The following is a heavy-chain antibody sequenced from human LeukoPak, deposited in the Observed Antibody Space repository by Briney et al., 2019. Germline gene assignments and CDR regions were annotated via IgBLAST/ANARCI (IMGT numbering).Heavy chain of an antibody. J-gene: IGHJ4*02. CDR3: ARVGGSRWYQLDY. Sequence: GGSLRLSCAASGFTFSSYWMSWVRQAPGKGLEWVANIKQDGSEKHYVDSVKGRFTTSRDNAKNSVYLQMDSLRAEDTAVYYCARVGGSRWYQLDYWGQGTLVTVSS. D-gene: IGHD6-13*01. V-gene: IGHV3-7*01. CDR2: IKQDGSEK. CDR1: GFTFSSYW.